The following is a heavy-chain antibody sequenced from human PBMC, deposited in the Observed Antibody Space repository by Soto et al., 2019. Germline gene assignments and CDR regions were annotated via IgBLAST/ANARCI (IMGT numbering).Heavy chain of an antibody. CDR1: GGSISSSSYY. CDR3: ARQGNGDYAPEAWFDP. Sequence: SETLSLTCTVSGGSISSSSYYWGWIRQPPGKGLEWIGSIYYSGSTYYNPSLKSRVTISVDTSKNQFSLKLSSVTAADTAVYYCARQGNGDYAPEAWFDPWGQGTLVTVSS. D-gene: IGHD4-17*01. V-gene: IGHV4-39*01. CDR2: IYYSGST. J-gene: IGHJ5*02.